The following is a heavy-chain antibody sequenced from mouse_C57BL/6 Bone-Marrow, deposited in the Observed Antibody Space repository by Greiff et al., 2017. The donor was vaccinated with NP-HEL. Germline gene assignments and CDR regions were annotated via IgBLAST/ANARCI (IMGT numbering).Heavy chain of an antibody. V-gene: IGHV14-1*01. CDR1: GFNIKDYY. J-gene: IGHJ4*01. CDR2: IDPEDGDT. D-gene: IGHD1-1*01. CDR3: TTFYYYGSSYCAMDY. Sequence: EVQLQQSGAELVRPGASVKLSCTASGFNIKDYYMHWVKQRPEQGLEWIGRIDPEDGDTEYAPKFQGKATMTADTSSNTAYLQLSILTSEDTAVYYCTTFYYYGSSYCAMDYWGQGTSVTVSS.